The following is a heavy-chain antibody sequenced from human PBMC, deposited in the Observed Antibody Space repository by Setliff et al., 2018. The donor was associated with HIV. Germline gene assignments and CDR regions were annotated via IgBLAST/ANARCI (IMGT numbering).Heavy chain of an antibody. CDR2: MYSSGST. Sequence: PSETLSLTCTVSGGSISREGYYWSWIRQHPGKGMAWIGRMYSSGSTNYNPSLKSRLTMSVDTSTNQFSLKLTSVPAADTAVYYGARSGSYVGPIQHWGQGTLVTVSS. D-gene: IGHD3-10*02. V-gene: IGHV4-61*08. CDR3: ARSGSYVGPIQH. J-gene: IGHJ1*01. CDR1: GGSISREGYY.